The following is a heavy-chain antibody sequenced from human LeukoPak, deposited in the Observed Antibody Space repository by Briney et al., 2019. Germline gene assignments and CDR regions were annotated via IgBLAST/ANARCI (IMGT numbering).Heavy chain of an antibody. D-gene: IGHD3-10*01. Sequence: GSVMVSCKASGYTLTRYYMHWVRQAPGQGLEWMGTINPSSGSTRYAQKFQGRVTMTRDTSTSTVYMEVSSLRSEDTAVYYCASFPQGSNGPSDYWGQGTLVTVSS. V-gene: IGHV1-46*01. CDR2: INPSSGST. CDR1: GYTLTRYY. CDR3: ASFPQGSNGPSDY. J-gene: IGHJ4*02.